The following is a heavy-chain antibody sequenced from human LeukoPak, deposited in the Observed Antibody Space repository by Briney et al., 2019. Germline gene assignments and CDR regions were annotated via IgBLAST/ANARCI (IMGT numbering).Heavy chain of an antibody. CDR3: ARGSHYLMDV. CDR1: GFTVSSNC. Sequence: GGSLRLSCAASGFTVSSNCMNWVRQAPGKGLEWVSVIYTGGTTYYADSVRGRFFISRDTSKNTLSLQMNSLRAEDTAVYYCARGSHYLMDVWGQGTTVTVSS. D-gene: IGHD3-10*01. V-gene: IGHV3-66*01. CDR2: IYTGGTT. J-gene: IGHJ6*02.